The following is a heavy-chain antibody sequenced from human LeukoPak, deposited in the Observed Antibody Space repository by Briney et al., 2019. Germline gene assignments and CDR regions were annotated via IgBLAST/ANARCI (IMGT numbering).Heavy chain of an antibody. D-gene: IGHD2-15*01. V-gene: IGHV3-23*01. Sequence: GSLRLSCAASGFTFSNCAMSWVRQAPGKGLEWVSNIRGSGDTTFYAESVKGRFIISRDNSKDTLFLQMNSLRVEDTAVYYCAKGAVVLTALSSFDYWGQGTLVTVSS. CDR2: IRGSGDTT. CDR3: AKGAVVLTALSSFDY. CDR1: GFTFSNCA. J-gene: IGHJ4*02.